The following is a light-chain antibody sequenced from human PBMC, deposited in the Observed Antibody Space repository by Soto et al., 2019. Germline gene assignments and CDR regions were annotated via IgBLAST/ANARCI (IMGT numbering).Light chain of an antibody. CDR1: SSSFGTSS. CDR3: VVWDDSLSAYV. V-gene: IGLV1-47*01. J-gene: IGLJ1*01. Sequence: QSVLTQPPSASGTPGQRVTISCNGSSSSFGTSSVYWYQHLTGAAPKLLVYGINQRPSGVPDRFSGSKSGTSASLAISGLRSEDEADYYCVVWDDSLSAYVFGTGTKLTVL. CDR2: GIN.